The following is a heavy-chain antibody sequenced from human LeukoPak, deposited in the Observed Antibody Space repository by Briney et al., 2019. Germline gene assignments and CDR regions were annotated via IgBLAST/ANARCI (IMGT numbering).Heavy chain of an antibody. D-gene: IGHD1-26*01. CDR1: GYTFTSYD. CDR2: MNPNSGNT. CDR3: ARALRGRSGSSVYYFDY. J-gene: IGHJ4*02. V-gene: IGHV1-8*01. Sequence: ASVNVSCKASGYTFTSYDINWVRQATGQGLEWMGWMNPNSGNTGYAQKFQGRVTMTRNTSISTAYMELSSLRSEDTAVYYCARALRGRSGSSVYYFDYWGQGTLVTVSS.